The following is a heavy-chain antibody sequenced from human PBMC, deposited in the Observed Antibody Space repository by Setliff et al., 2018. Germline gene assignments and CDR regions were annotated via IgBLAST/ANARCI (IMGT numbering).Heavy chain of an antibody. CDR2: IIPLFETT. V-gene: IGHV1-69*06. Sequence: GASVKVSCKASGGIFNSSSITWVRQAPGQGLEWMGRIIPLFETTNHVEKFQGRVTITADKSTSTAYMELSRLTSEDTAVYYCARGLIVLPGPSGDMGYFDYWGQGTLVTVSS. D-gene: IGHD2-8*01. J-gene: IGHJ4*02. CDR1: GGIFNSSS. CDR3: ARGLIVLPGPSGDMGYFDY.